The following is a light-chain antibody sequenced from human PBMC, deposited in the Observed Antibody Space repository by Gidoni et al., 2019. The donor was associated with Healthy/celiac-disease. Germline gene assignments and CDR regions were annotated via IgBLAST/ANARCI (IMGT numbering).Light chain of an antibody. CDR1: QSISSY. J-gene: IGKJ4*01. CDR2: AAS. CDR3: PHRYSTSALT. V-gene: IGKV1-39*01. Sequence: DIQMTQSPSSLSASVGDRVTITCRASQSISSYLNWYQQKPGTAPKLLIYAASSLQSGVPSRFSGSGSATDFTLTISRLQPEDFATYFCPHRYSTSALTFGGGTKVELQ.